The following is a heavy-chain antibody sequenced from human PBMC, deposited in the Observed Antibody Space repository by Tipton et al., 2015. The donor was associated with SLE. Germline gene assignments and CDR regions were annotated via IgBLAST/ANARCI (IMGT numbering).Heavy chain of an antibody. D-gene: IGHD3-3*01. V-gene: IGHV4-38-2*01. Sequence: TLSLTCAVSGYSISSGYYWGWIRQPPGKGLEWIGSIYHSGSTYYNPSLKSRVTISVHTSKNQFSLKLSSVTAADTAVYYCARGGRFLEWLTYWGQGTLVTVSS. J-gene: IGHJ4*02. CDR1: GYSISSGYY. CDR2: IYHSGST. CDR3: ARGGRFLEWLTY.